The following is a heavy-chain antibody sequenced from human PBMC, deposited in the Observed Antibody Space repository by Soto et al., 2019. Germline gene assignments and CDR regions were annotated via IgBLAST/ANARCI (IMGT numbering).Heavy chain of an antibody. Sequence: PSETLSLTCAVSGGSISSSNWWIWVRQPPGKGLEWIGEIYHSGSTNYNPSLKSRVTISVDKSKNQFSLKLSSVTAADTAVYYCAREMPIAVPGLFDYWGQGTPVTVSS. CDR1: GGSISSSNW. D-gene: IGHD6-19*01. CDR3: AREMPIAVPGLFDY. CDR2: IYHSGST. V-gene: IGHV4-4*02. J-gene: IGHJ4*02.